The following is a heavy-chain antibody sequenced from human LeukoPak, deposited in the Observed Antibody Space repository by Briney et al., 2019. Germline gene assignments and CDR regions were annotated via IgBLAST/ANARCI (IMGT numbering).Heavy chain of an antibody. J-gene: IGHJ4*02. CDR2: VNPIICGT. Sequence: ASVKVSSTASGYTLNRYYMHWVRQATGQGLDWMGWVNPIICGTNYAQNFQARVTMTRDTSISTAYMDLSRLRSDDTAVYYCARSATKTSCYTCSGFDYWGQGTLVTVPS. V-gene: IGHV1-2*02. CDR3: ARSATKTSCYTCSGFDY. D-gene: IGHD2-2*02. CDR1: GYTLNRYY.